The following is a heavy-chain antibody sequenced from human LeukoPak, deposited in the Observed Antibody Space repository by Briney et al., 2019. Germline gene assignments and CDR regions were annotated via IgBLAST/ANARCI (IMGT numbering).Heavy chain of an antibody. CDR2: INPNSGGT. J-gene: IGHJ5*02. D-gene: IGHD2-15*01. CDR3: ARVGVLVVFNWFDP. V-gene: IGHV1-2*02. Sequence: GASVKVSCKASGYTFTGYYMHWVRQAPGQGLEWMGWINPNSGGTNYAQKFQGRVTMTRDTSISTAYMELSRLRSDDTAVYYCARVGVLVVFNWFDPWGQGTLVTVSS. CDR1: GYTFTGYY.